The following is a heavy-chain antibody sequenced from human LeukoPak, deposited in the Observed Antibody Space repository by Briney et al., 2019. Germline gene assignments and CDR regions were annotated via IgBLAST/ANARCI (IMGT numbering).Heavy chain of an antibody. CDR2: IFHSGET. J-gene: IGHJ4*02. D-gene: IGHD6-19*01. Sequence: PSETLSLTCTVSGFSITRGYFWGWIRQPPGKGLEWIGNIFHSGETQYNPSLKSRVTLSVDTSKNPFSLNLHSVTAADTAVYYCVTERESRWLFWAQGTLVTVSS. V-gene: IGHV4-38-2*02. CDR3: VTERESRWLF. CDR1: GFSITRGYF.